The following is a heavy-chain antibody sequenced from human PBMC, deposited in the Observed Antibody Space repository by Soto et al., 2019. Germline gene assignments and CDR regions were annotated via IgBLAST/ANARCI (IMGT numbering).Heavy chain of an antibody. J-gene: IGHJ6*02. D-gene: IGHD6-19*01. Sequence: QVQLVESGGGVVQPGRSLRLSCAASGFTFSSYAMHWVRQAPGKGLEWVAVISYDGSNKYYADSVKGRFTISRDNSKNTLYLQMNSLRADDTAVYYCARDRYSSGRGYYYYYYGMDVWGQGTTVTVSS. CDR2: ISYDGSNK. CDR3: ARDRYSSGRGYYYYYYGMDV. V-gene: IGHV3-30-3*01. CDR1: GFTFSSYA.